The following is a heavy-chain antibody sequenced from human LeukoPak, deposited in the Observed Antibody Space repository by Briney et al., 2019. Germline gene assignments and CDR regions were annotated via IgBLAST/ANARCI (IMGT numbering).Heavy chain of an antibody. V-gene: IGHV4-59*08. D-gene: IGHD3-22*01. J-gene: IGHJ4*02. CDR2: IYYSGST. Sequence: PSETLSLTCTVSGGSISSYYWSWIRQPPGKGLEWIGYIYYSGSTNYNPSLKSRVTLSVDTSKNQFSLKLSSVTAADTAVYYCARHGTYYYDSSGFTADYWGQGTLVTVSS. CDR1: GGSISSYY. CDR3: ARHGTYYYDSSGFTADY.